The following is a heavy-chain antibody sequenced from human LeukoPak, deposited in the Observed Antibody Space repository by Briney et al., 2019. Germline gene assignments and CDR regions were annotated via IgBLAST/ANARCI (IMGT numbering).Heavy chain of an antibody. CDR3: ARDLAIAAAPYGMDV. V-gene: IGHV1-46*01. J-gene: IGHJ6*02. Sequence: ASVKVSCKASGYTFTRYYLHWVRQAPGRGLEWMGIINPSGGRTNNAQQFQGRVTMTRDTSTSTVYMQLSSLRSEDTAVYHCARDLAIAAAPYGMDVWGQGTTVTVSS. CDR2: INPSGGRT. CDR1: GYTFTRYY. D-gene: IGHD6-13*01.